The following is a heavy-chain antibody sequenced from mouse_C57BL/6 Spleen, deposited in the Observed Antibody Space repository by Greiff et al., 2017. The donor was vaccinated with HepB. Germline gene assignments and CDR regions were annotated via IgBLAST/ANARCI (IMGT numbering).Heavy chain of an antibody. Sequence: VQLQQSGPELVKPGASVKISCKASGYSFTSYYIHWVKQRPGQGLEWIGWIYPGSGNTKYNEKFKGKATLTADTSSSTAYMQLSSLTSEDSAVYYCARGGNYGNFFAYWGQGTLVTVSA. J-gene: IGHJ3*01. CDR2: IYPGSGNT. CDR3: ARGGNYGNFFAY. D-gene: IGHD2-1*01. V-gene: IGHV1-66*01. CDR1: GYSFTSYY.